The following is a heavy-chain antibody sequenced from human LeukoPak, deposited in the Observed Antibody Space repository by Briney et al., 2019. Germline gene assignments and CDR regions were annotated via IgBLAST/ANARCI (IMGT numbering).Heavy chain of an antibody. Sequence: GASVKVSCKASGGTFSSYAISWVRQAPGQGLEWMGWISAYNGNTNYAQKLQGRVTMTTDTSTSTAYMELRSLRSDDTAVYYCARDSLPKASSSCAFWGQGTLVTVSS. J-gene: IGHJ4*02. V-gene: IGHV1-18*01. CDR1: GGTFSSYA. CDR2: ISAYNGNT. CDR3: ARDSLPKASSSCAF. D-gene: IGHD6-13*01.